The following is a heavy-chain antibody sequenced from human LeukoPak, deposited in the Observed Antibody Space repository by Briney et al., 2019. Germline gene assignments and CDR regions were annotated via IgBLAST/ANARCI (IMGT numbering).Heavy chain of an antibody. CDR3: AKPFYSTTYYRAGYWYFDL. CDR2: ISGSGGST. CDR1: GFTFSSYA. J-gene: IGHJ2*01. D-gene: IGHD6-13*01. Sequence: GGSLRLSCAASGFTFSSYAMSWVRQAPGKGLEWVSAISGSGGSTYYADSVKGRFTFSRDNFKNTLYLQMNSLRAEDTAVYYCAKPFYSTTYYRAGYWYFDLWGRGTLVTVSS. V-gene: IGHV3-23*01.